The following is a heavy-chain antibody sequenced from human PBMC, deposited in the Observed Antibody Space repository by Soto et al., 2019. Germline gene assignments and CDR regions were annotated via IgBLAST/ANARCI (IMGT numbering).Heavy chain of an antibody. CDR2: AHHSGRT. J-gene: IGHJ4*02. CDR1: GYSRSSSNW. CDR3: ARSEATALDY. V-gene: IGHV4-4*02. Sequence: PSETLPLTCTFSGYSRSSSNWWNWVRQPPGKGLEWIGEAHHSGRTNYNPSLKSRVTISVDRSQNHFSLQLTSVTAADTAVYYCARSEATALDYWGQGTLVTSPQ.